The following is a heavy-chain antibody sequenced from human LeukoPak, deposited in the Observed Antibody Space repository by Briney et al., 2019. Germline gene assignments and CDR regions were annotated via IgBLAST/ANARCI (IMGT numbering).Heavy chain of an antibody. CDR1: GFTFSSYA. Sequence: GGSLRLSCAASGFTFSSYAMHWVRQAPGKGLEWVAVISYDGSNKYYADSVKGRFTISRDNSKNTLYLQMNSLRAEDTAVYYCARDPERFLEWLLSLDYWGQGTLVTVSS. V-gene: IGHV3-30-3*01. D-gene: IGHD3-3*01. CDR3: ARDPERFLEWLLSLDY. CDR2: ISYDGSNK. J-gene: IGHJ4*02.